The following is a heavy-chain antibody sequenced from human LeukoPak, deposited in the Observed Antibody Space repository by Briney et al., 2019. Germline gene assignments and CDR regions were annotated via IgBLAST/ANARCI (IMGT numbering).Heavy chain of an antibody. CDR1: GFTFDHYA. V-gene: IGHV3-9*01. CDR3: AKDKMAYSSSSRWFDP. J-gene: IGHJ5*02. D-gene: IGHD6-6*01. Sequence: GGSLRLSCAASGFTFDHYAMHWVRQAPGKGLEWVSGISWNSGSIGYADSVKGRFTISRDNAKNSLYLQMNSLRAEDTALYYCAKDKMAYSSSSRWFDPWGQGTLVPVSS. CDR2: ISWNSGSI.